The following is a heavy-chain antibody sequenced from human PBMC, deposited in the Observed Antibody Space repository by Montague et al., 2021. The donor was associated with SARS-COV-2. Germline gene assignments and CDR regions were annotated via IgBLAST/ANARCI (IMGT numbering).Heavy chain of an antibody. J-gene: IGHJ5*02. CDR3: ARQEYYYDSSGYGRMDLFDP. CDR1: GGSISSSSYY. D-gene: IGHD3-22*01. Sequence: SETLSPTCTVSGGSISSSSYYWGWIRQPPGKGLEWIGSIYHSGSTYYNPSLKSRVTISVDTSKNQFSLKLSSVTAADTALYYCARQEYYYDSSGYGRMDLFDPWGQGTLVTVSS. V-gene: IGHV4-39*01. CDR2: IYHSGST.